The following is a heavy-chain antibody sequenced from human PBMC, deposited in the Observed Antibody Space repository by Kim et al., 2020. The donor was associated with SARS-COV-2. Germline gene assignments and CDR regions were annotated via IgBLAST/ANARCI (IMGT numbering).Heavy chain of an antibody. CDR3: ASTVIDKWFGEFQYYFDY. V-gene: IGHV4-39*01. D-gene: IGHD3-10*01. Sequence: SETLSLTCTVSGGSISSSSYYWGWIRQPPGKGLEWIGSIYYSGSTYYNPSLKSRVTISVDTSKNQFSLKLSSVTAADTAVYYCASTVIDKWFGEFQYYFDYWGQGTLVTVSS. CDR2: IYYSGST. CDR1: GGSISSSSYY. J-gene: IGHJ4*02.